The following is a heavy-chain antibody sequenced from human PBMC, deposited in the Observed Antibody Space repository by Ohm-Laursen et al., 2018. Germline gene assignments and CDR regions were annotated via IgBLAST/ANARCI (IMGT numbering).Heavy chain of an antibody. V-gene: IGHV3-30*18. CDR3: AKDRVAGLGYYFDY. J-gene: IGHJ4*02. CDR2: ISYDGSNK. CDR1: GFTFNNYG. Sequence: SLRLSCTASGFTFNNYGMHWVRQPPGKGLEWVAAISYDGSNKYYADSVKGRFTISRDNSKNTLYLQMNSLRAEDTAVYYCAKDRVAGLGYYFDYWGQGTLVTVSS. D-gene: IGHD6-19*01.